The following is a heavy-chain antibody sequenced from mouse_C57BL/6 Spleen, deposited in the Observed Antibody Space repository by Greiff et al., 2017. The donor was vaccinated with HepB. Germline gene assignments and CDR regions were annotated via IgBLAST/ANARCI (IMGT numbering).Heavy chain of an antibody. V-gene: IGHV1-59*01. CDR3: ARSLNYYGSSVWFAY. D-gene: IGHD1-1*01. Sequence: QVQLQQPGAELVRPGTSVKLSCKASGYTFTSYWMHWVKQRPGQGLEWIGVIDPSDSYTNYNQKFKGKATLTVDTSSSTAYMQLSSLTSEDSAVYSCARSLNYYGSSVWFAYWGQGTLVTVSA. CDR1: GYTFTSYW. CDR2: IDPSDSYT. J-gene: IGHJ3*01.